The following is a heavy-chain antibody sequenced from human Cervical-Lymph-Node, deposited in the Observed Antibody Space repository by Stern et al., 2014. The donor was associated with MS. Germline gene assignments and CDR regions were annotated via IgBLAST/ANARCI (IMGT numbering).Heavy chain of an antibody. D-gene: IGHD6-13*01. CDR1: GGSLSTLD. V-gene: IGHV1-69*01. Sequence: VQLVESVAEVKRPESSVKVSCKASGGSLSTLDISWVRQAPGQGLECVGEIKPLFGTANYAQKFKGRVTITADESTSTVYMELSSLKSEDTAIYFCARHQAGIAANWGQGTLVTVTS. J-gene: IGHJ4*02. CDR2: IKPLFGTA. CDR3: ARHQAGIAAN.